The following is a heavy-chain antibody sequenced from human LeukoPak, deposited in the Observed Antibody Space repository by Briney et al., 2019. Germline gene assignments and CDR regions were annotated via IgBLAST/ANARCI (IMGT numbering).Heavy chain of an antibody. V-gene: IGHV3-74*01. D-gene: IGHD6-13*01. J-gene: IGHJ4*02. Sequence: GGSLRLSCAASGFTFSDNWMHWVRHAPGKGLVWVSRMNSDGRTTYYADSVKGRFTTSRDNAKSTLYLQMSSLRVEDTAVYYCAKDRYSSSWYFDYWGQGTLVTVSS. CDR2: MNSDGRTT. CDR1: GFTFSDNW. CDR3: AKDRYSSSWYFDY.